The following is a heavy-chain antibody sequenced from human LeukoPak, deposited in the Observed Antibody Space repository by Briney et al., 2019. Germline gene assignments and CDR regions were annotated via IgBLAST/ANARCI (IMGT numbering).Heavy chain of an antibody. V-gene: IGHV1-2*02. D-gene: IGHD3-22*01. J-gene: IGHJ3*01. CDR3: ARDRNYYDSSGYYEV. CDR1: GYTFTGYY. CDR2: INPNSGGT. Sequence: ASVRVSCKASGYTFTGYYMHWVRQAPGQGLEWMGWINPNSGGTNYAQKFQGRVTMTRDTSISTAYMELSRLRSDDTAVYYCARDRNYYDSSGYYEVWGQGTMVTVSS.